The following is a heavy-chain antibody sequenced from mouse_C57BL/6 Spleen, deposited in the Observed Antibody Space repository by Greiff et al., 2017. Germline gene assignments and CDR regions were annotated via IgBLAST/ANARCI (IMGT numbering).Heavy chain of an antibody. CDR3: ARSQNYGSSPFAY. CDR1: GYTFTDYY. CDR2: IYPGSGNT. V-gene: IGHV1-76*01. Sequence: QVQLKESGAELVRPGASVKLSCKASGYTFTDYYINWVKQRPGQGLEWIARIYPGSGNTYYNEKCKGKATLTAEKSSSTAYMQLSSLTSEDSAVYFCARSQNYGSSPFAYWGQGTLVTVSA. J-gene: IGHJ3*01. D-gene: IGHD1-1*01.